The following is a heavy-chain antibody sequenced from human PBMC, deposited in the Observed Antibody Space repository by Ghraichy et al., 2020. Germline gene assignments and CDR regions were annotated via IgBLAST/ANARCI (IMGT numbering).Heavy chain of an antibody. Sequence: GGSLRLSCAASGFTFSSYAMHWVRQAPGKGLEWVTVVSFDGSNKYYADSVKGRFTISRDNSKNTLYLQMNNLRPEDTAVYYCANLGYYDSVSYSKPFDYWGQGTLVTVSS. J-gene: IGHJ4*02. CDR2: VSFDGSNK. CDR1: GFTFSSYA. D-gene: IGHD3-10*01. V-gene: IGHV3-30-3*01. CDR3: ANLGYYDSVSYSKPFDY.